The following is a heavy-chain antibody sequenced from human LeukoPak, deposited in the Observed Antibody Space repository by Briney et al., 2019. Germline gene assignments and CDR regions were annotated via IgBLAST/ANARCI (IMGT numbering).Heavy chain of an antibody. Sequence: PSETLSLTCTVSGGSISSSSYYWGWIRQPPGKGLEWIGSIYYSGSTYYNPSLKSRVTISVDTSKNQFSLKLSSVTAADTAVYYCATQGCSGYDDRGSFDYWGQGTLVTVSS. CDR1: GGSISSSSYY. CDR2: IYYSGST. CDR3: ATQGCSGYDDRGSFDY. J-gene: IGHJ4*02. D-gene: IGHD5-12*01. V-gene: IGHV4-39*07.